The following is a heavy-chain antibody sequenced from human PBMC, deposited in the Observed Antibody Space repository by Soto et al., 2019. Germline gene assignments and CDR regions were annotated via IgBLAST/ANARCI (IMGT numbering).Heavy chain of an antibody. Sequence: SGPTLVNPTQTLTLTCTFSGFSLSTSGVGVGWIRQPPGKALEWLALIYWDDDKRYSPSLKSRLTITKETSKNQVVLTMTNMDPVDTATCYCAHRQPVVPAAITDAFDIWGQGTMVTVSS. CDR2: IYWDDDK. CDR3: AHRQPVVPAAITDAFDI. J-gene: IGHJ3*02. CDR1: GFSLSTSGVG. V-gene: IGHV2-5*02. D-gene: IGHD2-2*01.